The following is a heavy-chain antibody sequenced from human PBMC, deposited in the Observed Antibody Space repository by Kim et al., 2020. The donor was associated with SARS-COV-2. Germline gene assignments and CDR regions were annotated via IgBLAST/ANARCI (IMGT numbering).Heavy chain of an antibody. J-gene: IGHJ4*02. CDR3: ARPDPGIAVAGTI. V-gene: IGHV5-10-1*01. CDR2: IDPSDSYT. Sequence: GESLKISCKGSGYIFTSYWISWVRQMPGKGLEWMGRIDPSDSYTNYSPSFQGHVTISADKSISTAYLQWSSLKASDTAMYYCARPDPGIAVAGTIWGQGTLVTVSS. CDR1: GYIFTSYW. D-gene: IGHD6-19*01.